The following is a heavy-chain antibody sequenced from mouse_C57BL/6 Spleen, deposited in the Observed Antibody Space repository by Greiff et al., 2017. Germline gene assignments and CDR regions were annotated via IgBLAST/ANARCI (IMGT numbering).Heavy chain of an antibody. D-gene: IGHD3-1*01. CDR3: ARHEGRATRFAY. CDR1: GFTFSSYG. Sequence: DVMLVESGGDLVKPGGSLKLSCAASGFTFSSYGMSWVRQTPDKRLEWVATISSGGSYTYYPDSVKGRFTISRDNAKNTLYLQMSSLKSEDTAMYYCARHEGRATRFAYWGQGTLVTVSA. V-gene: IGHV5-6*02. CDR2: ISSGGSYT. J-gene: IGHJ3*01.